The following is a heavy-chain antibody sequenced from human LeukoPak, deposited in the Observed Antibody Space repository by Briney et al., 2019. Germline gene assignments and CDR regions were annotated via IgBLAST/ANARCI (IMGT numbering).Heavy chain of an antibody. V-gene: IGHV3-21*01. CDR1: GFTFSSYS. Sequence: GGSMRLSCAASGFTFSSYSMNWVRQAPGKGLEWVSSISSSSSYIYYADSVKGRFTISRDNAKNSLYLQMNSLRAEDTAVYYCARDFCSSTSCFEPWGQGTLVTVSS. CDR3: ARDFCSSTSCFEP. D-gene: IGHD2-2*01. J-gene: IGHJ5*02. CDR2: ISSSSSYI.